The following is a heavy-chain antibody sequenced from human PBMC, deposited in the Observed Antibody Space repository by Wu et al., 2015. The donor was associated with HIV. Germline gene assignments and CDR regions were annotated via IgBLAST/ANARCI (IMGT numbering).Heavy chain of an antibody. D-gene: IGHD3-22*01. CDR2: INPRSGDT. J-gene: IGHJ3*02. CDR3: ARAPQYYYDSSGFCRDAFVYR. V-gene: IGHV1-2*02. Sequence: QVQLVQSGAEMKRPGASLKVSCRASGYTFIDYILHWVRQAPGQGLEWMGWINPRSGDTKYAQKFQGRVTMTRDTSTSTVYMELSSLRSEDTAVYYCARAPQYYYDSSGFCRDAFVYRGAEGTMVTVS. CDR1: GYTFIDYI.